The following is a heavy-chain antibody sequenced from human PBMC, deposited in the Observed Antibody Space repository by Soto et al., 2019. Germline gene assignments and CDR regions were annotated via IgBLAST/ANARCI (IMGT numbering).Heavy chain of an antibody. Sequence: PGGSLRLSCAASGFTFSSYEMNWVRQAPGKGLEWVSYISSSGSTIYYADSVKGRFTISRDNAKNSLYLQMNSLRAEDTAVYYCARAPIPNRYYYGSSGYYYWGQGTLVTVSS. J-gene: IGHJ4*02. CDR1: GFTFSSYE. V-gene: IGHV3-48*03. CDR3: ARAPIPNRYYYGSSGYYY. D-gene: IGHD3-22*01. CDR2: ISSSGSTI.